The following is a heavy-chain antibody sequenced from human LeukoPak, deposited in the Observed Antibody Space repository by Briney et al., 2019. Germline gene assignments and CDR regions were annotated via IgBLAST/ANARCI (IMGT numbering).Heavy chain of an antibody. Sequence: GGSLRLSCAASGFTFSSYGMHWVRQAPGKGLEWVAFIRYDGSNKYYADSVKVRFTISRDNSKNTLYLKMNSMRAEDTAVYYCAKGDIGGFWAVIFSVDYWGQGSVVTVSS. CDR2: IRYDGSNK. J-gene: IGHJ4*02. CDR3: AKGDIGGFWAVIFSVDY. CDR1: GFTFSSYG. V-gene: IGHV3-30*02. D-gene: IGHD3-16*02.